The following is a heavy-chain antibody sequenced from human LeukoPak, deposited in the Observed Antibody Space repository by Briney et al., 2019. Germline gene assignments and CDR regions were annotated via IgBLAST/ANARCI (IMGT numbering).Heavy chain of an antibody. CDR2: IYYSGST. CDR1: GGSISSGGYY. J-gene: IGHJ3*02. D-gene: IGHD4-11*01. V-gene: IGHV4-61*08. Sequence: SETLSLTCTVSGGSISSGGYYWSWIRQPPGKGLEWIGYIYYSGSTNYNPPLKSRVTISVDTSKNQFSLKLSSVTAADTAVYYCARFTVPDAFDIWGQGTMVTVSS. CDR3: ARFTVPDAFDI.